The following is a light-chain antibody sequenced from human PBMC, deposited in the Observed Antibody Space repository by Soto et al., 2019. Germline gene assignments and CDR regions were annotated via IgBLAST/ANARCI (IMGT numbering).Light chain of an antibody. CDR2: DVT. CDR1: SSDVGGYNF. J-gene: IGLJ1*01. Sequence: QSALTQPASVSGSPGQSITISCTGTSSDVGGYNFVSWYQQHPDKAPKLMIYDVTNRTSGVSNSFSGSKSGNTASLTISGIQAEDEADYYCSSYTSISTYVFGTGTKLTVL. CDR3: SSYTSISTYV. V-gene: IGLV2-14*01.